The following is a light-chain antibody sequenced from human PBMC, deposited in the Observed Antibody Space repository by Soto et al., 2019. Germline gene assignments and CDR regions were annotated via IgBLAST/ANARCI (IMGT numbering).Light chain of an antibody. CDR3: QKYNSAPLT. CDR1: QTIRTF. V-gene: IGKV1-39*01. CDR2: SAS. J-gene: IGKJ4*01. Sequence: DIQLTQSPDSLSASVGDRVTITCRASQTIRTFLNWYQQKSGKAPKVLIYSASTLQSGVPSRFSGSGSGTDFTLTINSLQPEDFATYYCQKYNSAPLTFGGGTKVDIK.